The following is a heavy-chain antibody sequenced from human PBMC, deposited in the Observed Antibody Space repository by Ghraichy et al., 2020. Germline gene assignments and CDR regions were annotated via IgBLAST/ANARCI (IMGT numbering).Heavy chain of an antibody. D-gene: IGHD6-13*01. Sequence: GGSLRLSCAASGFTFSNYWMEWVRQAPGKGLVWVSRINSDGSSTSYADSVKGRFTISRDNAKNTLYLQMNSLRAEDTAVYYCASGIAAAVYWGQGTLVTVSS. CDR1: GFTFSNYW. J-gene: IGHJ4*02. V-gene: IGHV3-74*01. CDR3: ASGIAAAVY. CDR2: INSDGSST.